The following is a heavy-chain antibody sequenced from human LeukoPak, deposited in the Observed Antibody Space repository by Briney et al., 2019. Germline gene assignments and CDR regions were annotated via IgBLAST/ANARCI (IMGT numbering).Heavy chain of an antibody. CDR1: GFTFDDYA. CDR3: AKDLEYSSSSDGMDV. V-gene: IGHV3-9*01. J-gene: IGHJ6*02. D-gene: IGHD6-6*01. CDR2: ISWNSGSI. Sequence: GGSLRLSCAASGFTFDDYAMHWVRHAPGKGLEWVSGISWNSGSIVYADSVKGRFTISRDNAKSSLYMQMNSLRAEDTALYYCAKDLEYSSSSDGMDVWGQGSTVTASS.